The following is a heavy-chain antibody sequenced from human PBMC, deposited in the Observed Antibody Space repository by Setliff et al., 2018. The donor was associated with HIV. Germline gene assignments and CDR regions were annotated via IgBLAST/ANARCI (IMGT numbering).Heavy chain of an antibody. CDR3: ARDRSKYGTGSSAYNWFDP. CDR2: IFGSGTT. Sequence: PSETLSLTCSVSTYSISNSHWSWMRQTAGKGLEWIGRIFGSGTTHYNPSLESRVTMSIDTAKKQFFLRLNSVTAADTAVYFCARDRSKYGTGSSAYNWFDPWGPGTLVTVSS. CDR1: TYSISNSH. V-gene: IGHV4-4*07. D-gene: IGHD3-16*01. J-gene: IGHJ5*02.